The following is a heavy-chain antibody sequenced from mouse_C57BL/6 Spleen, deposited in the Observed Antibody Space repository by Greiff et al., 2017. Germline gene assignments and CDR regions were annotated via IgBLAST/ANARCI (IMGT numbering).Heavy chain of an antibody. CDR1: GYTFTDYN. CDR2: INPNNGGT. J-gene: IGHJ3*01. Sequence: EVQRVESGPELVKPGASVKIPCKASGYTFTDYNMDWVKQSHGKSLEWIGDINPNNGGTIYNQKFKGKATLTVDKSSSTAYMELRSLTSEDTAVDYCARRYYGSSPWFAYWGQGTLVTVSA. CDR3: ARRYYGSSPWFAY. V-gene: IGHV1-18*01. D-gene: IGHD1-1*01.